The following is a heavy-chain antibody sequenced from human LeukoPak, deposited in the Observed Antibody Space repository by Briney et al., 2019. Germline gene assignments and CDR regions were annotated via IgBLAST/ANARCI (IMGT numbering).Heavy chain of an antibody. D-gene: IGHD5-24*01. CDR3: ARSIEATITPVWFDP. Sequence: ASVKVSCKASGYTFTSYDINWVRQATGQGLEWMGWMNPHSGNTGYAQKFQGRVTMTRDTSTSTAYMELSSLRSEDTAVYYCARSIEATITPVWFDPWGQGALVTVSS. J-gene: IGHJ5*02. CDR2: MNPHSGNT. CDR1: GYTFTSYD. V-gene: IGHV1-8*02.